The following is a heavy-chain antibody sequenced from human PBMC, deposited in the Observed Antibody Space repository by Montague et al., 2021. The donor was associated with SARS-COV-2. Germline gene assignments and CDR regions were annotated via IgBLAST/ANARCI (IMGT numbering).Heavy chain of an antibody. J-gene: IGHJ6*02. D-gene: IGHD3-9*01. CDR3: ARGDEYDNDYYGMGV. CDR2: IYSGGST. V-gene: IGHV3-53*01. CDR1: GFTVSSNY. Sequence: SLRLSCAASGFTVSSNYMSWVRQAPGKGLEWVSAIYSGGSTYYADSVKGRFTISRDNSKNTLYLQMNSLRAEDTAVYYCARGDEYDNDYYGMGVWGQGTTVTVSS.